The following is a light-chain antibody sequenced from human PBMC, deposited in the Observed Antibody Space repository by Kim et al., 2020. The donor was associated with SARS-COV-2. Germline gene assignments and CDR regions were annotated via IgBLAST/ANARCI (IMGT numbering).Light chain of an antibody. V-gene: IGKV1-5*01. J-gene: IGKJ2*01. CDR2: EAY. CDR1: QNIAGF. Sequence: DIQMTQSPSTLAASVGDRVTITCRASQNIAGFLAWYQHKPGKAPKRLVYEAYSLETGVPLRFSGTGSETEFILTISSLQPDDFATYYCQHYRHYPDTFSQGTKLEI. CDR3: QHYRHYPDT.